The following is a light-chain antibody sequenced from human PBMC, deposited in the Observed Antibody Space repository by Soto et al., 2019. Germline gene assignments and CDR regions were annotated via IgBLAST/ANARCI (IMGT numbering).Light chain of an antibody. CDR2: EVN. CDR3: CSYAGRSNVV. CDR1: SGDVGTYNL. Sequence: QSALTQPASVSGSPGQSITISCTGTSGDVGTYNLVSWYQQHPGRAPKLIIFEVNKRPSGVSNRLSGSKSGNTASLAISGLQADDEADDHCCSYAGRSNVVCGGGTQLTVL. V-gene: IGLV2-23*02. J-gene: IGLJ2*01.